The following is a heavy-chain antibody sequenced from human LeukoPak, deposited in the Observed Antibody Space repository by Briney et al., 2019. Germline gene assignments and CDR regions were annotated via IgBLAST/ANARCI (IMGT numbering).Heavy chain of an antibody. Sequence: GGSLRLSCAASGFSFSSYTMNWVRQAPGKGLEWVSIISSSSSYIYYADSVKGRFTISRDSSENTLYLQMNSLRVEDTAVYYCARVGYYSSGPFSYFDYWGQGTLVTVSS. CDR2: ISSSSSYI. CDR1: GFSFSSYT. D-gene: IGHD3-10*01. CDR3: ARVGYYSSGPFSYFDY. V-gene: IGHV3-21*01. J-gene: IGHJ4*02.